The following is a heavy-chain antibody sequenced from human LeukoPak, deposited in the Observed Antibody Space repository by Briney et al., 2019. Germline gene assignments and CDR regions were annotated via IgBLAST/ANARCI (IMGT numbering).Heavy chain of an antibody. V-gene: IGHV3-23*01. CDR3: AKSIRISPFGEFSDAITY. CDR2: ISGSGGST. Sequence: GGSLRLSCAASGVTSSSYAMSWVRQAPGKGLEWVSAISGSGGSTYYADSVKGRFSISRDNSKNTLYLQMNSLRAEDTAVYYCAKSIRISPFGEFSDAITYWGQGTMVTVSS. CDR1: GVTSSSYA. J-gene: IGHJ3*01. D-gene: IGHD3-10*01.